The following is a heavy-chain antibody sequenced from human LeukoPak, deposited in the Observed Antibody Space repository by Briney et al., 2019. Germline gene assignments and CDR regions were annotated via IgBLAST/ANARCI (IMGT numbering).Heavy chain of an antibody. D-gene: IGHD3-22*01. V-gene: IGHV3-30*18. CDR3: AKEAGHSSGYYYFDY. CDR2: ISYDGSNK. Sequence: GRSLRLSCAASGFTFSSYGMHWVRQAPGKGLEWVAAISYDGSNKYYADSVKGRFTISRDNSKNTLYLQMNSLRAEDTAVYYCAKEAGHSSGYYYFDYWGQGTLVTVSS. CDR1: GFTFSSYG. J-gene: IGHJ4*02.